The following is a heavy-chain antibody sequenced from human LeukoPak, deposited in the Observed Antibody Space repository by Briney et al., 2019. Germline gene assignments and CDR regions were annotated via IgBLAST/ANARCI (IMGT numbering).Heavy chain of an antibody. J-gene: IGHJ2*01. D-gene: IGHD3-16*01. CDR3: ARDADVSGSHWYFDL. Sequence: GMSLRLSCAASGFIVSSFGMHWVRQAPGKGLEWVGSLWSDGVNGKYADSVKGRFTISRDNSKNTVHLQMNSLRVEDTAVYYCARDADVSGSHWYFDLWGRGTLVTVSS. V-gene: IGHV3-33*01. CDR2: LWSDGVNG. CDR1: GFIVSSFG.